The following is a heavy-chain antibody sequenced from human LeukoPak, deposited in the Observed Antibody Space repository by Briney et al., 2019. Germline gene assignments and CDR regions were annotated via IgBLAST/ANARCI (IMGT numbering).Heavy chain of an antibody. CDR2: IYYSGST. D-gene: IGHD6-13*01. Sequence: SETLSLTCTVSGGSISTYYWSWIRQPPGKGLEWIGYIYYSGSTNYNPSLKSRVTISVDPSKNQFSLKLSSVTAADTAVYYCAGYSISWHGWGQGTLVTVSS. J-gene: IGHJ4*02. CDR3: AGYSISWHG. V-gene: IGHV4-59*01. CDR1: GGSISTYY.